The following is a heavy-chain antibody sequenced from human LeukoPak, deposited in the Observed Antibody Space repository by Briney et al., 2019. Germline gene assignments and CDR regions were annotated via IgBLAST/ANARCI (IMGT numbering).Heavy chain of an antibody. CDR2: IYYSGST. V-gene: IGHV4-59*08. Sequence: SETLSLTCTVSGGSISSYCWSWIRQPPGKGLEWIGYIYYSGSTNYNPSLKSRVTISVDTSKNQFSLKLSSVTAADTAVYYCARVSTYSSGWYGIDYWGQGTLVTVSS. D-gene: IGHD6-19*01. CDR1: GGSISSYC. CDR3: ARVSTYSSGWYGIDY. J-gene: IGHJ4*02.